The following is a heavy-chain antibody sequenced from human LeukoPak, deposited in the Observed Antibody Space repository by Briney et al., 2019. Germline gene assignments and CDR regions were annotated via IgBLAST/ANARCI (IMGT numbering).Heavy chain of an antibody. CDR3: ARLSYSSSSCWFDP. Sequence: PSETLSLTCTVSGGSISSGDYYWSWIRQPPGKGLEWIGYIYYSESTYYNPSLKSRVTISVDTSKNQFSLKLSSVTAADTAVYYCARLSYSSSSCWFDPWGQGTLVTVSS. D-gene: IGHD6-6*01. V-gene: IGHV4-30-4*08. J-gene: IGHJ5*02. CDR2: IYYSEST. CDR1: GGSISSGDYY.